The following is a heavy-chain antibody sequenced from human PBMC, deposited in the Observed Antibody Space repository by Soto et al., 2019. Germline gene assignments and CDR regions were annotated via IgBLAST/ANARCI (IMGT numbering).Heavy chain of an antibody. V-gene: IGHV3-30-3*01. CDR3: ARDHDYSNYGSNYYYGMDV. Sequence: QVQLVESGGGVVQPGRSLRLSCAASGFTFSSYAMHWVRQAPGKGLEWVAVISYDGSNKYYADSVKGRFTISRDNSKNXLXPQMNSLRAEDTAVYYCARDHDYSNYGSNYYYGMDVWGQGTTVTVSS. J-gene: IGHJ6*02. CDR1: GFTFSSYA. CDR2: ISYDGSNK. D-gene: IGHD4-4*01.